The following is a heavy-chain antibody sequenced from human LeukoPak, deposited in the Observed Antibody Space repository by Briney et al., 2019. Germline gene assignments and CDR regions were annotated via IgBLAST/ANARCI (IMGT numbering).Heavy chain of an antibody. V-gene: IGHV4-39*02. Sequence: SETLSLTCTLSGGSIRIGSHYWVWIRQPPGKGLEWIGSIYYSGSTYYKWSLKKRLTISIATSKNHFSLRLRSLSAADTSVYYCAKRDDSGGNLVDLWGQGTLVTVSS. CDR2: IYYSGST. D-gene: IGHD3-22*01. CDR1: GGSIRIGSHY. J-gene: IGHJ4*02. CDR3: AKRDDSGGNLVDL.